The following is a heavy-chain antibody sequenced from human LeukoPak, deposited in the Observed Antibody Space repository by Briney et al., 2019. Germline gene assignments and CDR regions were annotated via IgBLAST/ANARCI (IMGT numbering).Heavy chain of an antibody. J-gene: IGHJ4*02. D-gene: IGHD5-12*01. CDR2: MYSTDSN. CDR3: AREPTSGREPTSGRPLDY. CDR1: GGSISGYF. Sequence: SETLSLTCTVSGGSISGYFWTWIRQPAGKGLEWIGRMYSTDSNNYNPSLKSRVTMSLDTSKNHFSLNLTSVTAADTAVYYCAREPTSGREPTSGRPLDYWGQGTLVTVYS. V-gene: IGHV4-4*07.